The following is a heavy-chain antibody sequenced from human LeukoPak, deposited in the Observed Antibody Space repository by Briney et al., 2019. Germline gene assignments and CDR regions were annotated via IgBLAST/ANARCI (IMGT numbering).Heavy chain of an antibody. CDR3: ARDPVWYYYGSGSENAFDI. Sequence: SETLSLTCAVSGGSISSGGYSWSWIRQPPGKGLEWIGYIYHSGSTNYNPSLKSRVTISVDTSKNQFSLKLSSVTAADTAVYYCARDPVWYYYGSGSENAFDIWGQGTMVTVSS. CDR2: IYHSGST. CDR1: GGSISSGGYS. V-gene: IGHV4-30-2*01. J-gene: IGHJ3*02. D-gene: IGHD3-10*01.